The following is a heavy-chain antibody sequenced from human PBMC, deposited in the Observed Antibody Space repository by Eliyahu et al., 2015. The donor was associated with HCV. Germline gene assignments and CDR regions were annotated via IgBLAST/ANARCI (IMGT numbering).Heavy chain of an antibody. J-gene: IGHJ4*02. Sequence: QAQLVQSGAEVKKPGASVKVSCKVFGYSFSTYGISWMRQAPGQGPEWVGWVSAYNSNTNXAQKFQGRVTVTTDTSTSTAYMELRSLRSDDTAVYYCAGGNPYGGAFELWGLGTLVTVSS. D-gene: IGHD3-16*01. V-gene: IGHV1-18*04. CDR1: GYSFSTYG. CDR2: VSAYNSNT. CDR3: AGGNPYGGAFEL.